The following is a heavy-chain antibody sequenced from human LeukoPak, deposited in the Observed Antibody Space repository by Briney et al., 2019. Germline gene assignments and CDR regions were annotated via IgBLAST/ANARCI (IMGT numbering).Heavy chain of an antibody. CDR1: GDAINSNNYY. CDR3: ARHWKARSITIFGVVISGWFDP. D-gene: IGHD3-3*01. CDR2: IYYSGST. J-gene: IGHJ5*02. Sequence: SETLSLTCTVSGDAINSNNYYWGWIRQPPGKGLEWIGSIYYSGSTYYNPSLKSRVTISVDTSKNQFSLKLSSVTAADTAVYYCARHWKARSITIFGVVISGWFDPWGQGTLVTVSS. V-gene: IGHV4-39*01.